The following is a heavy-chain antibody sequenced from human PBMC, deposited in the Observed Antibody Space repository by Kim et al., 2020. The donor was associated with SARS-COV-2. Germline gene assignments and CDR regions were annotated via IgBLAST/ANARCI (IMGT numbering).Heavy chain of an antibody. D-gene: IGHD3-10*01. CDR1: GGSFSGYY. CDR3: ARGRFGELYSGYFDY. V-gene: IGHV4-34*01. Sequence: SETLSLTCAVYGGSFSGYYWSWIRQPPGKGLEWIGEINHSGSTNYNPSLKSRVTISVDTSKNQFSLKLSSVTAADTAVYYCARGRFGELYSGYFDYWGQGTLVTVSS. J-gene: IGHJ4*02. CDR2: INHSGST.